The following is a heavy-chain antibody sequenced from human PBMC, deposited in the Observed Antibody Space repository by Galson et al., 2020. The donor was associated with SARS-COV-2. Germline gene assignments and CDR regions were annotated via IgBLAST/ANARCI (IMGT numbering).Heavy chain of an antibody. CDR1: GGSISTTSYF. V-gene: IGHV4-39*01. CDR3: ARRGGTVTTQHCDL. D-gene: IGHD4-17*01. CDR2: IYYSGTT. Sequence: SETLSLTCTVSGGSISTTSYFWGWIRQPPGKGLEWIGTIYYSGTTYYNPSLRSRVTISVDTSTNQFSLKLNSVTAADTAVYDCARRGGTVTTQHCDLWGRGTLVTVSS. J-gene: IGHJ2*01.